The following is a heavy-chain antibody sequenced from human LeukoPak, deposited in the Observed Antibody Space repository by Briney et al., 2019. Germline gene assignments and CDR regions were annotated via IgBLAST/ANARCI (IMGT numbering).Heavy chain of an antibody. V-gene: IGHV3-7*01. CDR2: IKQDGSKE. CDR3: VNAITLPD. J-gene: IGHJ4*02. Sequence: GGSLRLSCAASGFTFSSYAMSWVRQAPGKGLEWVANIKQDGSKEYYVDSVKGRFTISRDNAKSSMYLQMNSLRAEDTAMYYCVNAITLPDWGQGTLVTVSS. D-gene: IGHD3-10*01. CDR1: GFTFSSYA.